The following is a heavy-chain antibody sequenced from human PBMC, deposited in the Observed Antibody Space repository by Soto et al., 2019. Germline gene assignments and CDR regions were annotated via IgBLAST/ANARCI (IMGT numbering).Heavy chain of an antibody. CDR1: GDSVSSNSAA. CDR2: TYYRSKWYN. J-gene: IGHJ6*02. D-gene: IGHD3-10*01. Sequence: SQTLSLTCAISGDSVSSNSAAWNWIRQSPSRGLEWLGRTYYRSKWYNDYAVSVKSRITINPDTSKNQFSLQLNSVTPEDTAVYYCARGRGPYYYGSGSYYIGPYYYYGMDVWGQGTTVTVSS. V-gene: IGHV6-1*01. CDR3: ARGRGPYYYGSGSYYIGPYYYYGMDV.